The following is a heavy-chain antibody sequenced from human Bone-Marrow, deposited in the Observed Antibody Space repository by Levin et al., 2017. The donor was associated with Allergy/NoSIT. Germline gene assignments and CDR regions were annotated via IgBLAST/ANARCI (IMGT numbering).Heavy chain of an antibody. CDR2: IIPIFGTA. V-gene: IGHV1-69*13. D-gene: IGHD2-21*02. CDR1: GGTFSSYA. CDR3: ARGIFNCGGDCYAFDY. Sequence: SVKVSCKASGGTFSSYAISWVRQAPGQGLEWMGGIIPIFGTANYAQKFQGRVTITADESTSTAYMELSSLRSEDTAVYYCARGIFNCGGDCYAFDYWGQGTLVTVSS. J-gene: IGHJ4*02.